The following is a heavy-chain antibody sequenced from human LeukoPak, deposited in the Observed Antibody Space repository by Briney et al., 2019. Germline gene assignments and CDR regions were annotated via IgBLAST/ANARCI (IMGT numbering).Heavy chain of an antibody. J-gene: IGHJ4*02. CDR1: GFTFNNYN. CDR2: ITSSGTYI. D-gene: IGHD3-10*01. V-gene: IGHV3-21*06. Sequence: GGSLRLSCAASGFTFNNYNMNWVRQAPGKAMEWVSSITSSGTYIFYADSVKGRFTISRDNAKNSLYLQMNSLRAEDTAVYYCARDGSFGRTSFDCWGQGTLVTVSS. CDR3: ARDGSFGRTSFDC.